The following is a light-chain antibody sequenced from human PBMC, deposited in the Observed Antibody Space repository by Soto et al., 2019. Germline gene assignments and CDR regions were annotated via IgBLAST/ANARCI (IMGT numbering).Light chain of an antibody. J-gene: IGLJ2*01. CDR3: VTWDSSLSVGGV. V-gene: IGLV1-51*02. CDR2: ENN. Sequence: QSVLTQPPSVSAAPGQKVTISCSGTSSNIVDNYVSWYQQLPGAAPRLLMYENNKRLSGTPDRFSGSKSGTSATLDITGLHAGDEADYYCVTWDSSLSVGGVFGGGTKVTVL. CDR1: SSNIVDNY.